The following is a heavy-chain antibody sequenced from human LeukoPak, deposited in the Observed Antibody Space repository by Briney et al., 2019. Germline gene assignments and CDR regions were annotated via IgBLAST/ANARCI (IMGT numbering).Heavy chain of an antibody. J-gene: IGHJ4*02. CDR2: ISNNGGYT. D-gene: IGHD2-2*01. Sequence: GGSLRLSCAASGFTFSSSAMSWVRQAPGKGLEWVSAISNNGGYTYYADSVKGRFTISRDNSKNTLYLQMNSLRAEDTAVYYCAKDQEVVPAATPDYWGQGTLVTVSS. CDR3: AKDQEVVPAATPDY. CDR1: GFTFSSSA. V-gene: IGHV3-23*01.